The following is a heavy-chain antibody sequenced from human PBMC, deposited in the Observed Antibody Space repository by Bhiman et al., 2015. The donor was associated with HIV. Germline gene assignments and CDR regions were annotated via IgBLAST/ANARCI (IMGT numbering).Heavy chain of an antibody. CDR2: IGTAGDT. CDR3: ARSHADCSGGSCSVDY. J-gene: IGHJ4*02. V-gene: IGHV3-13*01. Sequence: EVQLVESGGGLVQPGGSLRLSCAASGFTFSSYDMHWVRQVTGKGLEWVSAIGTAGDTYYPDSVKGRFTISRENAKNSLYLQMNSLRAGDTAVYYCARSHADCSGGSCSVDYWGQGTLVTVSS. CDR1: GFTFSSYD. D-gene: IGHD2-15*01.